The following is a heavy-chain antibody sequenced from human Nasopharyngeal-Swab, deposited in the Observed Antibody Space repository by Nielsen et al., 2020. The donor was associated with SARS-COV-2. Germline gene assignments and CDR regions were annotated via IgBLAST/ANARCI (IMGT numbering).Heavy chain of an antibody. CDR3: ARHVTSWNDLSWFDP. CDR2: IYPGDSDT. Sequence: ERQMPGKGLEWMGIIYPGDSDTRYSPSFQGQVTISADKSISTAYLQWSSLKASDTAMYYCARHVTSWNDLSWFDPWGQGTLVTVSS. D-gene: IGHD1-1*01. J-gene: IGHJ5*02. V-gene: IGHV5-51*01.